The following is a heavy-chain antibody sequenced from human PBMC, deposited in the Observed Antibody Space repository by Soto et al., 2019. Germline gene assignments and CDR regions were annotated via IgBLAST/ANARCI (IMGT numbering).Heavy chain of an antibody. CDR1: GFTFGDYA. J-gene: IGHJ6*02. CDR2: IRSKAYGGTT. CDR3: TSGYPAAISFYGMDV. D-gene: IGHD2-2*02. Sequence: GGSLRLSCTASGFTFGDYAMSWFRQAPGKGLEWVGFIRSKAYGGTTEYAASVKGRFTISRDDSKSIAYLQMNSLKTEDTAVYYCTSGYPAAISFYGMDVWGQGTTVTVSS. V-gene: IGHV3-49*03.